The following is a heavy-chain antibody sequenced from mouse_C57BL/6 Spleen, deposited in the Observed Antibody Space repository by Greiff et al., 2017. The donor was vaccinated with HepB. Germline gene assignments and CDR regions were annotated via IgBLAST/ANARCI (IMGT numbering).Heavy chain of an antibody. CDR1: GFTFSSYA. D-gene: IGHD3-1*01. CDR2: ISDGGSYT. V-gene: IGHV5-4*01. CDR3: ARDRGVYYAMDY. Sequence: EVKLVESGGGLVKPGGSLKLSCAASGFTFSSYAMSWVRQTPEKRLEWVATISDGGSYTYYPDNVKGRFTISRDNAKNNLYLQMSHLKSEDTAMYYCARDRGVYYAMDYWGQGTSVTVSS. J-gene: IGHJ4*01.